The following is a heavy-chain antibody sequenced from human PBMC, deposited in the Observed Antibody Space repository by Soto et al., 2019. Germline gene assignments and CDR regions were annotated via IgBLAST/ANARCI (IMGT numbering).Heavy chain of an antibody. CDR2: IFVSSTTI. V-gene: IGHV3-48*04. J-gene: IGHJ4*02. D-gene: IGHD3-9*01. CDR1: GFTFSSYS. CDR3: ARDKDWAFDY. Sequence: PGGSLRLSCVASGFTFSSYSMVWVRQAPGKGLEWVSYIFVSSTTIYYADSVKGRFTVSRDNTQNSLFLLMNSLRAEDTAVYYCARDKDWAFDYWGQGTLDTVSS.